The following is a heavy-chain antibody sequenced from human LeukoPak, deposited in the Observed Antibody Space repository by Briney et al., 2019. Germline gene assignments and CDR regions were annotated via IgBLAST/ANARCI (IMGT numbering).Heavy chain of an antibody. J-gene: IGHJ6*03. Sequence: GGSLRLSCAASGFTFSSYTMNWVRQAPGKGLEWVSFIRSSSSTIYYADSVKGRFTISRDNAKNSLYLQMNSLRAEDTAVYYCARVQSDILSGYYMDYYYYMDVWGKGTTVTVSS. CDR3: ARVQSDILSGYYMDYYYYMDV. V-gene: IGHV3-48*01. CDR2: IRSSSSTI. CDR1: GFTFSSYT. D-gene: IGHD3-9*01.